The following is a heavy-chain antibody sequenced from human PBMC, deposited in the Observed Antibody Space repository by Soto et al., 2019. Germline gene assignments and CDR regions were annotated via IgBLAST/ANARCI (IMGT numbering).Heavy chain of an antibody. J-gene: IGHJ4*01. CDR1: GGTFSGYY. CDR3: ARGTWMTGAGQGDAPGNDFFDS. D-gene: IGHD1-26*01. V-gene: IGHV4-34*01. Sequence: QVQLQQWGAGLLKPSETLSLTCAGYGGTFSGYYWSWIRQPPGKGLEWIGGINHSGSTNQNPSLNSRVPISVDTAKNEFPQVLKGSPDADTAVYSCARGTWMTGAGQGDAPGNDFFDSWGHGTLVTVSS. CDR2: INHSGST.